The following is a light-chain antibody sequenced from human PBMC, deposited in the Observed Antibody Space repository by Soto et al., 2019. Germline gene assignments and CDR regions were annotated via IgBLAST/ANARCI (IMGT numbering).Light chain of an antibody. CDR1: SSDIGTYNY. V-gene: IGLV2-14*03. CDR3: GSYTSNTTRV. Sequence: QPVLTQPASVSGSPGQSITISCTGTSSDIGTYNYVSWYQHHPGKAPKLMMYDVNNRPSGVSTRFSGSKSGNTASLIISGLQAEDEADYFCGSYTSNTTRVFGGGTKVTVL. CDR2: DVN. J-gene: IGLJ3*02.